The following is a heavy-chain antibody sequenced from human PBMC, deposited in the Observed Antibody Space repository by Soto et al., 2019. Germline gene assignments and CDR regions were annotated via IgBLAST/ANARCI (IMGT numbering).Heavy chain of an antibody. CDR3: ARESGRRRLFDY. V-gene: IGHV4-30-4*01. J-gene: IGHJ4*02. CDR1: GGSISSGDYY. CDR2: IYYSGST. D-gene: IGHD1-26*01. Sequence: PSETLSLTCTVSGGSISSGDYYWSWIRQPPGKGLEWIGYIYYSGSTYYNPSLKSRVTISVDTSKNQFSLKLSSVTAADTAVYYCARESGRRRLFDYWGQGTLVTVSS.